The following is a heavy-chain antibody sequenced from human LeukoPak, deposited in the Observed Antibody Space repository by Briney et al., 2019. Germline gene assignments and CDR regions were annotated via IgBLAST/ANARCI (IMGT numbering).Heavy chain of an antibody. CDR2: ISGHNGNT. J-gene: IGHJ4*02. Sequence: ASVKVSCKASGYIFSNYGISWVRQAPGQGLEWMGWISGHNGNTNYAQKVQDRVTMTTDISTNTAYMELKTLRSDDTAVYFCARDHAGSYYDVWSGYYNDDGGADYWGQGTLVTVSS. CDR1: GYIFSNYG. CDR3: ARDHAGSYYDVWSGYYNDDGGADY. V-gene: IGHV1-18*01. D-gene: IGHD3-3*01.